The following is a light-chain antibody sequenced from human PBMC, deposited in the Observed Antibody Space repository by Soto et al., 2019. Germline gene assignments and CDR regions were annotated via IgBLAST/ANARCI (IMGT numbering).Light chain of an antibody. CDR2: GAS. Sequence: VLTQSPGTLSLSPGERATISCRASQTISSTYVAWYQHKPGQAPRLLIYGASSRATGIPHRFSGRGSGTDFTLTISRLEPEDFAVYYCQQRSAWPYTFGQGTKLEI. CDR3: QQRSAWPYT. J-gene: IGKJ2*01. V-gene: IGKV3D-20*02. CDR1: QTISSTY.